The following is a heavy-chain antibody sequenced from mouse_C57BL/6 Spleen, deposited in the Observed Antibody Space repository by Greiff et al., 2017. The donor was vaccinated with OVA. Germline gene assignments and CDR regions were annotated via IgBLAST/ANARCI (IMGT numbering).Heavy chain of an antibody. CDR3: ASGYYGNPYYFDY. D-gene: IGHD2-1*01. CDR2: INPNNGGT. CDR1: GYTFTDYY. Sequence: EVQLQQSGPELVKPGASVKISCKASGYTFTDYYMNWVKQSHGKSLEWIGDINPNNGGTSYNQKFKGKATLTVDKSSSTAYMELRSLTSEDSAVYYCASGYYGNPYYFDYWGQGTTLTVSS. J-gene: IGHJ2*01. V-gene: IGHV1-26*01.